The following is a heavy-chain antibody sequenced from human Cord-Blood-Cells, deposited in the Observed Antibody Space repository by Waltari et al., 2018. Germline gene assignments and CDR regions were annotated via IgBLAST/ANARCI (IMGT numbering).Heavy chain of an antibody. CDR3: ASPSGSGSYYNAFDI. V-gene: IGHV4-59*01. Sequence: QVQLQESGPGLVTPSETLSLTCTVSGDPISSYYWGWIRPPPGKGLEWIGYIYYSGSTNYNPALKSRVTISVDTSKNQFSLKLSSVTAADTAVYYCASPSGSGSYYNAFDIWGQGTMVTVSS. J-gene: IGHJ3*02. CDR2: IYYSGST. CDR1: GDPISSYY. D-gene: IGHD3-10*01.